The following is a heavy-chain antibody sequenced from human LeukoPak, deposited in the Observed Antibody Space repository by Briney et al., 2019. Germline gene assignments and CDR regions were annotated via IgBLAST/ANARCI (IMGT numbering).Heavy chain of an antibody. D-gene: IGHD3-22*01. Sequence: ASVKVSCKASGYTFTGYYMHWVRQAPGQGLEWMGRINPNSGGTKYAQKFQGRVTMTRDTSMSTAHMELRRLRSDDTAVYYCARDSDYYYDSSAWGFDYWGQGTLVTVSS. CDR1: GYTFTGYY. CDR2: INPNSGGT. CDR3: ARDSDYYYDSSAWGFDY. V-gene: IGHV1-2*06. J-gene: IGHJ4*02.